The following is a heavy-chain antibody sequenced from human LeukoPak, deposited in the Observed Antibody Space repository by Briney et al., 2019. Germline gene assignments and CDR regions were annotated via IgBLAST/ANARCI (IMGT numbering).Heavy chain of an antibody. V-gene: IGHV4-34*01. CDR1: GGSISGYY. D-gene: IGHD6-13*01. Sequence: SETLSLTCAVYGGSISGYYWSWIRQPPGKGLQWIGEINHSGNTDYDPSLKSRVTISVDTSKNQFSLKLRSVTAADTAVYYCARLSRSWSGGAYYHYCMDVWAKGATATVPS. CDR3: ARLSRSWSGGAYYHYCMDV. J-gene: IGHJ6*03. CDR2: INHSGNT.